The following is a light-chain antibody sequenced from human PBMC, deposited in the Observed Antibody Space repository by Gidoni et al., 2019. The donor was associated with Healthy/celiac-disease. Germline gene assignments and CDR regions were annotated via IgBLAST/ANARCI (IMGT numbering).Light chain of an antibody. Sequence: EIVLPQTPATLSLSPGARATLSCRAKQSVSSYLAWYQQKPGQAPRLLIYDAANRATGIPDRFSGSGSGTDFTLTISSLEPEDFAVYSCQQRSNWPMCSFGQGTKLEIK. J-gene: IGKJ2*04. CDR3: QQRSNWPMCS. CDR1: QSVSSY. CDR2: DAA. V-gene: IGKV3-11*01.